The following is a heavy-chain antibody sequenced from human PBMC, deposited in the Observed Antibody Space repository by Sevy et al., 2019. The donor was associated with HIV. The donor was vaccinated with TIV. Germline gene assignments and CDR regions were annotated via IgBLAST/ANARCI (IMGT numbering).Heavy chain of an antibody. CDR3: ARDGGCTSTSCLLYFDY. CDR2: ISSSSTYI. D-gene: IGHD2-2*01. J-gene: IGHJ4*02. CDR1: GFTFNNYY. V-gene: IGHV3-21*01. Sequence: GGSLRLSCAASGFTFNNYYMNWVRQAPGKGLEWVSSISSSSTYIYDADSVKGRFTISRDNAKNSLYLQMNSLRAEDTAVYYCARDGGCTSTSCLLYFDYWGQGTLVTVSS.